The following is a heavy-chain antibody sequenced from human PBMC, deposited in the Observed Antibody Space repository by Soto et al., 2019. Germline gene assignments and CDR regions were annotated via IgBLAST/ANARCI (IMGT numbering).Heavy chain of an antibody. CDR1: CGSINSSSYY. CDR2: IYYSGST. J-gene: IGHJ4*02. CDR3: ARLRVAAAYIDY. Sequence: SETLSLTCTVSCGSINSSSYYWGWILQPPGKELEWIGRIYYSGSTYYNPSLKSRVTISVDTSKNQFSLKLSSVTAADTAVYYCARLRVAAAYIDYWGQGTLVTASS. V-gene: IGHV4-39*01. D-gene: IGHD6-13*01.